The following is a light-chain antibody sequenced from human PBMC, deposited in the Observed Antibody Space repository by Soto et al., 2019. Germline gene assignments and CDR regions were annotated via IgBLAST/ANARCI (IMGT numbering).Light chain of an antibody. CDR3: QQSYSTPLT. CDR1: QSVTTW. CDR2: AAS. Sequence: DIQMTQSPSTLSASVGDRVTITCRASQSVTTWLAWYLQKPGKAPKLLIYAASSLQSGVPSRFSGSGSGTDFTLTISSLQPEDFATYYCQQSYSTPLTFGGGTKVDI. V-gene: IGKV1-39*01. J-gene: IGKJ4*01.